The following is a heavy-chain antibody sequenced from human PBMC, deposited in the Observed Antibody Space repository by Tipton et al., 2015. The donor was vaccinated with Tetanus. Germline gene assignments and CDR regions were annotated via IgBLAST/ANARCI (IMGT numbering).Heavy chain of an antibody. D-gene: IGHD3-22*01. CDR2: MSYSGGA. CDR3: ARDVRGYSYDDSGYYNPSYYFDL. Sequence: TLSLTCNVSGGSANSGGYSWSWIRQPPGKGLEWIGQMSYSGGANYNPYLNSRVTISVDTSKNQFSLRLSSVTAADTAVYYCARDVRGYSYDDSGYYNPSYYFDLWGQGTLVTVSS. J-gene: IGHJ4*02. V-gene: IGHV4-61*08. CDR1: GGSANSGGYS.